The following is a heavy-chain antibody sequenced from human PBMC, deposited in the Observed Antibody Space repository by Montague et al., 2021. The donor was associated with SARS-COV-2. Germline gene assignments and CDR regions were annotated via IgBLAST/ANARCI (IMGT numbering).Heavy chain of an antibody. J-gene: IGHJ4*02. V-gene: IGHV4-39*07. Sequence: SETLSLTCTVSGGSISSSSYYWGWIRQPPGKGLEWIGSIYYSGSTXYKPSLKSRVTISVDTSKNQFSLKLSSVTAADTAVYYCARVFPRWLQFDPYFDYWGQGTLVTVSS. CDR3: ARVFPRWLQFDPYFDY. D-gene: IGHD5-24*01. CDR2: IYYSGST. CDR1: GGSISSSSYY.